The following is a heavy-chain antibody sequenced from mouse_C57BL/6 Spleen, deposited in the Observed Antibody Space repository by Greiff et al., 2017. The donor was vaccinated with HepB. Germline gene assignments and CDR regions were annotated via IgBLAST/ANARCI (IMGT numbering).Heavy chain of an antibody. V-gene: IGHV1-42*01. D-gene: IGHD1-1*01. CDR1: GYSFTGYY. J-gene: IGHJ2*01. Sequence: EVKLMESGPELVKPGASVKISCKASGYSFTGYYMNWVKQSPEKSLEWIGEINPSTGGTTYNQKFKAKATLTVDKSSSTAYMQLKSLTSEDSAVYYCARSYGSPLDYWGQGTTLTVSS. CDR3: ARSYGSPLDY. CDR2: INPSTGGT.